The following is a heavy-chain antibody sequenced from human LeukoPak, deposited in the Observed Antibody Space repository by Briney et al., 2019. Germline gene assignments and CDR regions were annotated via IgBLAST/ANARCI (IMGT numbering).Heavy chain of an antibody. J-gene: IGHJ4*02. Sequence: TGGSLRLSCAASGFTFSSYSMNWVRQAPGKGLEWVSVIYSGGNTYYADSVKGRFTISRDNSKNTLYLQMNSLRAEDTAVYYCAREQIIVAAIYFDYWGQGTLVTVSS. V-gene: IGHV3-53*01. CDR2: IYSGGNT. D-gene: IGHD2-2*02. CDR3: AREQIIVAAIYFDY. CDR1: GFTFSSYS.